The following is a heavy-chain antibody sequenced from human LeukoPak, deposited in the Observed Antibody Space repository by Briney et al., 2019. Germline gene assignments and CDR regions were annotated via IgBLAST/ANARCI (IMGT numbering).Heavy chain of an antibody. CDR1: GYTFTSYG. V-gene: IGHV1-18*01. CDR2: ISAYNGST. CDR3: ARLGYCSGGSCSDAFDI. J-gene: IGHJ3*02. Sequence: ASVKVSCKASGYTFTSYGISWVRQAPGQGLEWMGWISAYNGSTNYAQKLQGRVTMTTDTSTSTAYMELRSLRSDDTAVYYCARLGYCSGGSCSDAFDIWGQGTMVTVSS. D-gene: IGHD2-15*01.